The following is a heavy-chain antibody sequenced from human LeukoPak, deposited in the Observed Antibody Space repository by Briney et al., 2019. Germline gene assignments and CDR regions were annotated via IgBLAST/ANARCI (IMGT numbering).Heavy chain of an antibody. Sequence: GGSLRLSCAASGFTFSDHYIDWVRQAPGKGLEWVGLTRNKANGYTTEYAASVKGRFTISRDDSMNSLYLQMNSLKTEDTAVYYCARRSYSSGWWVDYWGQGTQVTVSS. V-gene: IGHV3-72*01. CDR3: ARRSYSSGWWVDY. CDR1: GFTFSDHY. J-gene: IGHJ4*02. D-gene: IGHD6-19*01. CDR2: TRNKANGYTT.